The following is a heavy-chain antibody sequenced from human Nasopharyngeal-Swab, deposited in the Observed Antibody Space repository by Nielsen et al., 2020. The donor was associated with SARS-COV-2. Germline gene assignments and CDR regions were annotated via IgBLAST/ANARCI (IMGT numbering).Heavy chain of an antibody. Sequence: GSLRLSCAASGFTFSSYWMSWVRQPPGKGLEWIGSIYYSGSTYYNQSLKSRVTISVDTSKNQFSLKLNSVTAADMAVYYCARHGRPYSSSWYSNSGQSIDYWGQGTLVTVSS. J-gene: IGHJ4*02. CDR3: ARHGRPYSSSWYSNSGQSIDY. V-gene: IGHV4-39*01. D-gene: IGHD6-13*01. CDR1: GFTFSSYW. CDR2: IYYSGST.